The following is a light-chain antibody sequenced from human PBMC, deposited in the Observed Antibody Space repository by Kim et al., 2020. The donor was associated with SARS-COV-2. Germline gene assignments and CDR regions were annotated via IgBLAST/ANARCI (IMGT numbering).Light chain of an antibody. CDR2: DAS. J-gene: IGKJ4*01. CDR1: QDIRNL. CDR3: QQYNNLPLT. Sequence: DIQMTQSPSSLSASIGDRVTITCQASQDIRNLLSWYQQKPGKAPKLLIYDASNLETGVPSRFSGSGSGTDFSFTISSLEPEDIATYYCQQYNNLPLTFGGGTKVDIK. V-gene: IGKV1-33*01.